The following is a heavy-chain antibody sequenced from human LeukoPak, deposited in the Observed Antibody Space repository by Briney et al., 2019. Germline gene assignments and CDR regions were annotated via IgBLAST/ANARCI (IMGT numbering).Heavy chain of an antibody. CDR2: ISSRSTYI. J-gene: IGHJ4*02. D-gene: IGHD3-22*01. Sequence: GGSLRLSCAASGFTFSDYSMNWVRQAPWKGLEWVSSISSRSTYIYYADSMKGRFTISRDNAKNSLYLQMNSLRAEDTAVYYCAGAYYYDSSAYYDYWGQGTLVTVSP. CDR3: AGAYYYDSSAYYDY. CDR1: GFTFSDYS. V-gene: IGHV3-21*04.